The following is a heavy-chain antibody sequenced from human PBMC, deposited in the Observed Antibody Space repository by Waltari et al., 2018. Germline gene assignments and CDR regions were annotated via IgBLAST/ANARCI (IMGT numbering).Heavy chain of an antibody. D-gene: IGHD2-2*03. CDR3: SRQVLGYCTSAACRRLES. Sequence: QVQLLESGPGLVKSSETLSLTCDVSGYAVNSGFYWGWIRQAPGEGLEWVATVYHDGTTFYTPSLKSRLSVSMDTSKNQISLTLKSVTVADTAVYHCSRQVLGYCTSAACRRLESWGQGTLVTVSS. J-gene: IGHJ4*02. CDR1: GYAVNSGFY. CDR2: VYHDGTT. V-gene: IGHV4-38-2*01.